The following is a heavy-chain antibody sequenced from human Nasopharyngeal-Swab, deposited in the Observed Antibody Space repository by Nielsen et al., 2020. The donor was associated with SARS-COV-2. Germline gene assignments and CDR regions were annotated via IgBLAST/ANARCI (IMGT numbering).Heavy chain of an antibody. CDR2: INPSGGST. D-gene: IGHD3-10*01. J-gene: IGHJ4*02. CDR3: ARDGSGITMVRGVGMFDY. Sequence: SVTVSCKASGYTFTSYYMHWVRQAPGQGLEWMGIINPSGGSTSYAQKFQGRVTMTRDTSTSTVYMELGSLRSEDTAVYYCARDGSGITMVRGVGMFDYWGQGTLVTVSS. V-gene: IGHV1-46*01. CDR1: GYTFTSYY.